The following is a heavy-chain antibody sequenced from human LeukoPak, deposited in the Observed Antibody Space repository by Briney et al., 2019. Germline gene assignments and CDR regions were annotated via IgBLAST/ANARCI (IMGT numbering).Heavy chain of an antibody. CDR1: GFTFSSYS. CDR2: ISSSSYI. J-gene: IGHJ4*02. Sequence: PGGSLRLSCAASGFTFSSYSMNWVRQAPGKGLEWVSSISSSSYIYYADSVKGRFTISRDNAKNSLYLQMNSLRAEDTAVYYCARVLSGSSSWYGYWGQGTLVTVSS. CDR3: ARVLSGSSSWYGY. V-gene: IGHV3-21*01. D-gene: IGHD6-13*01.